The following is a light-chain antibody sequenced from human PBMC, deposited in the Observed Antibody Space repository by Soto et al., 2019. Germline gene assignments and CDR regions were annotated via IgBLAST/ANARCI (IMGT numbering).Light chain of an antibody. CDR1: STDVGSYNL. J-gene: IGLJ1*01. CDR2: EVS. Sequence: QSVLTQPASVSGSPGQSITISCTGTSTDVGSYNLVSWYQQYPGKAPKLMIYEVSYRPSGVSNRFSGSKSGNTASLTISGLQAEEVADYYCSSFTTSSTRVFGTGTKVTVL. V-gene: IGLV2-14*02. CDR3: SSFTTSSTRV.